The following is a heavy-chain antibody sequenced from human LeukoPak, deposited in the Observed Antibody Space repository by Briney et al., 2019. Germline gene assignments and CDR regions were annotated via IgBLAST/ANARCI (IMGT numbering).Heavy chain of an antibody. D-gene: IGHD2-2*01. CDR3: AKDLVVVPAAHRPIDY. CDR2: ISGSGGST. V-gene: IGHV3-23*01. J-gene: IGHJ4*02. CDR1: GFTFSSYA. Sequence: GGSLRLSCAASGFTFSSYAMSWVRQAPGKGLEWVSAISGSGGSTYYADSVKGRFTISRDNSKNTLYLQMNSLRAEDTAVYYCAKDLVVVPAAHRPIDYWGQGTLVTVSS.